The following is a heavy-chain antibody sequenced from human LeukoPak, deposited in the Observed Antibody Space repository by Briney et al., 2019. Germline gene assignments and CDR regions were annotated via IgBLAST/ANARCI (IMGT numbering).Heavy chain of an antibody. V-gene: IGHV4-39*01. J-gene: IGHJ5*02. CDR1: GXSISSSSDF. Sequence: SETLSLTCTVSGXSISSSSDFWGWIRQPPGKGLESIASLYFSGSTYYNPSLKSRFTISVDTSKNQLSLKLTSVTAADTSTYYCARHGSSSLTGWFDPWGQGTLVTVSS. D-gene: IGHD6-13*01. CDR2: LYFSGST. CDR3: ARHGSSSLTGWFDP.